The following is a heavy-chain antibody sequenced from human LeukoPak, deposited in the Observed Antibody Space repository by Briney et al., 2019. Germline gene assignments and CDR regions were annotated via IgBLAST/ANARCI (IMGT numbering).Heavy chain of an antibody. CDR2: VRGKPYGATT. D-gene: IGHD1-26*01. CDR1: AFTFGDYA. Sequence: GGSLRLSCTASAFTFGDYAMNWVRQAPGKGLEWVGFVRGKPYGATTEYAASVKGRFTISRDDSKSIAYLQMNSLKTEDTAVYYCTRAQTEVGAKYYYDYWGQGTTVTVSS. V-gene: IGHV3-49*04. CDR3: TRAQTEVGAKYYYDY. J-gene: IGHJ4*03.